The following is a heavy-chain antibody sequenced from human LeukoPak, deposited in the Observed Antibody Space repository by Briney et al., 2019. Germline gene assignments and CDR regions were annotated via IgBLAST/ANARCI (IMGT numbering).Heavy chain of an antibody. D-gene: IGHD2-21*02. Sequence: EPGGSLRLSCAASGFTFSSYAMSWVRQAPGKGLEWVSSISSSSSYIYYADSVKGRFTISRDNAKNSLYLQMNSLRAEDTAVYYCARNCGGDCADAFDIWGQGTMVTVSS. J-gene: IGHJ3*02. CDR2: ISSSSSYI. CDR3: ARNCGGDCADAFDI. V-gene: IGHV3-21*01. CDR1: GFTFSSYA.